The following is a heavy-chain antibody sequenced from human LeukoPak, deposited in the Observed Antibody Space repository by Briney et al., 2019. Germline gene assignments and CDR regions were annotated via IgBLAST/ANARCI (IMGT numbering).Heavy chain of an antibody. CDR3: ARGSSSTRGDYYGMDV. Sequence: TGGSLRLSWAASGFTFSSYWMSWVRQAPGKGLEWVANIKQDGSEKYYVDSVKGRFTISRDNAKNSLYLQMNSLRAEDTAVYYCARGSSSTRGDYYGMDVWGQGTTVTVSS. J-gene: IGHJ6*02. D-gene: IGHD6-6*01. CDR2: IKQDGSEK. CDR1: GFTFSSYW. V-gene: IGHV3-7*01.